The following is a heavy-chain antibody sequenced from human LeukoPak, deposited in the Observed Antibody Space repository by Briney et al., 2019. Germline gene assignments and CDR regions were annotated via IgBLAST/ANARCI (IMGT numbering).Heavy chain of an antibody. D-gene: IGHD2-2*02. CDR2: ISGSSSTI. CDR1: GFTFSSYS. Sequence: PGGSLRLSCAASGFTFSSYSMNWVRQAPGKGLEWASYISGSSSTIYYADSVKGRFTISRDNAKNSLYLQMNSLRAEDTAVYYCAREEGCSSTSCYMDYWGQGTLVTVSS. V-gene: IGHV3-48*01. CDR3: AREEGCSSTSCYMDY. J-gene: IGHJ4*02.